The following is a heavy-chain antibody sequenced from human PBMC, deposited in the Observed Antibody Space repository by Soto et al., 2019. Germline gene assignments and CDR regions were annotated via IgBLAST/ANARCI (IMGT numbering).Heavy chain of an antibody. Sequence: QVQLQESGPGLVKPSGTLSLSCAVSGGSISSSHWWTWVRQPPGKGLEWIGEIYHSGSTNYNPSLKSRVTISGATSSIPLSLNLSSVPAADTAVYYCASSGGGEDYWGQGILVTVSS. V-gene: IGHV4-4*02. CDR1: GGSISSSHW. CDR2: IYHSGST. D-gene: IGHD3-16*01. J-gene: IGHJ4*02. CDR3: ASSGGGEDY.